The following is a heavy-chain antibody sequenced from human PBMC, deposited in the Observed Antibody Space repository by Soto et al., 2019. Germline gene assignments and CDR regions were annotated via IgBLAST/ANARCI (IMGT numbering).Heavy chain of an antibody. D-gene: IGHD4-17*01. CDR1: GGSISSSSYY. CDR3: ASLYGDYVSY. CDR2: IYYSGST. V-gene: IGHV4-39*01. J-gene: IGHJ4*02. Sequence: SETLSLTCTVSGGSISSSSYYWVLIRQPPGKGLEWIGSIYYSGSTYYNPSLKSRVTISVDTSKNQFSLKLSSVTAADTAVYYCASLYGDYVSYWGQGTLVTVSS.